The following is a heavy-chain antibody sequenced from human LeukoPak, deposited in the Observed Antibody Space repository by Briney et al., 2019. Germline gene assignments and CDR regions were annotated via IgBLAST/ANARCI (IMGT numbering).Heavy chain of an antibody. CDR2: IYPGDSDT. J-gene: IGHJ5*02. CDR3: ARQVLLWFGANWFDP. Sequence: GESLKISCKGSGYSFTSYWIGWVRQMPGKGLEWMGIIYPGDSDTRYSPSFQGQVTISADKSISTAYLQWSSLKASDTAMYYCARQVLLWFGANWFDPWGQGTLVTVSS. V-gene: IGHV5-51*01. CDR1: GYSFTSYW. D-gene: IGHD3-10*01.